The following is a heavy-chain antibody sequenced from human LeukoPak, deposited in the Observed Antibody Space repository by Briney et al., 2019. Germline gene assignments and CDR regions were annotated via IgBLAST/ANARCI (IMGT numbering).Heavy chain of an antibody. CDR2: IYYSGST. D-gene: IGHD4-23*01. CDR1: GGSISSYY. CDR3: ATAGGKLVAFDI. J-gene: IGHJ3*02. Sequence: SETLSLTCTVSGGSISSYYWSWIRQPPGKGLEWIGYIYYSGSTNYNPSLKSRVTISVDTSKNQFSLKLSSVTAADTAVYYCATAGGKLVAFDIWGQGTMVTVSS. V-gene: IGHV4-59*08.